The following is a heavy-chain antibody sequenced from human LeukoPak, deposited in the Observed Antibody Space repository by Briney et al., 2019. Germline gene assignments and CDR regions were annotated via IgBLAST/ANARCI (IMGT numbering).Heavy chain of an antibody. CDR3: ARGSLYCSSTSCKGSDY. V-gene: IGHV1-46*01. Sequence: ASVKVSCKASGYTFTSYYMHWVRQAPGQGLEWMGIINPSGGSTSYAQKFQGGVTMTRDMSTSTVYMELSSLRSEDTAVYYCARGSLYCSSTSCKGSDYWGQGTLVTVSS. CDR1: GYTFTSYY. D-gene: IGHD2-2*01. J-gene: IGHJ4*02. CDR2: INPSGGST.